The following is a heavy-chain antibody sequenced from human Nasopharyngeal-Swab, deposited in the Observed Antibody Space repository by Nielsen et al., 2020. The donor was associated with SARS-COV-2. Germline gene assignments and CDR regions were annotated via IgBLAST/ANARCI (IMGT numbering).Heavy chain of an antibody. CDR3: TTPPPYYFDY. J-gene: IGHJ4*02. CDR1: GFTFSGSA. Sequence: GESLKISCAASGFTFSGSAMHWVRQAPGKGLEWVGRIKSKTDGGTTDYAAPVKGRFTISRDDSKNTLYLQMNSLKTEDTAVYYCTTPPPYYFDYWGQGTLVTVSS. V-gene: IGHV3-15*01. CDR2: IKSKTDGGTT.